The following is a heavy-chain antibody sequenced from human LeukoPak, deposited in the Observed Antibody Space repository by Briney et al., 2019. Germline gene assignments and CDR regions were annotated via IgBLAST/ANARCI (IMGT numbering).Heavy chain of an antibody. J-gene: IGHJ5*02. V-gene: IGHV4-59*01. CDR1: GGSISSYY. D-gene: IGHD4-17*01. Sequence: SETLSLTCTVSGGSISSYYWSWIRQPPGKGLEWIGYIYYSGSTNYNPSLKSRVTISVDTSKNQFSLKLSSVTAADTAVYYCARDEHGDYAWFDPWGQGTQVTVSS. CDR3: ARDEHGDYAWFDP. CDR2: IYYSGST.